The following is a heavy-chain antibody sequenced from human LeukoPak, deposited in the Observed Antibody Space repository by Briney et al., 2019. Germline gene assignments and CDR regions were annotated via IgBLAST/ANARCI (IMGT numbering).Heavy chain of an antibody. D-gene: IGHD5-24*01. CDR2: IKQDGSEE. CDR3: ARGGYNHAFDI. J-gene: IGHJ3*02. CDR1: GVNFSSYW. Sequence: PGGSLRLSCAVSGVNFSSYWMSWVRQAPGKGLEWVANIKQDGSEEYYVDSVKGRFTISTDNAKNSLYLQMNSLRAEDTAVYYCARGGYNHAFDIWGQGTVVTVSS. V-gene: IGHV3-7*01.